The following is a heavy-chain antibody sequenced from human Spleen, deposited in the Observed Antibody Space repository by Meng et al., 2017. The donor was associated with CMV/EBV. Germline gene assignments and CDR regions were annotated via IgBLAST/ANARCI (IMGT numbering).Heavy chain of an antibody. CDR2: ISFDGSNK. CDR3: ARGRGGPFLEWRYYFDY. CDR1: FIFGSWA. V-gene: IGHV3-30*04. J-gene: IGHJ4*02. Sequence: FIFGSWAMHWVRQAPGKGLEWVAVISFDGSNKYYADSVRGRFTISRDISKKTLYLQMNSLIPEDTAVYYCARGRGGPFLEWRYYFDYWGQGTLVTVSS. D-gene: IGHD3-3*01.